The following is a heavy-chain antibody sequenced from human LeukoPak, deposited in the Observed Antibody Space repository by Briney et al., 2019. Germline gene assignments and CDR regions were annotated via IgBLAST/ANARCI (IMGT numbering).Heavy chain of an antibody. CDR2: IYYSGST. J-gene: IGHJ4*02. D-gene: IGHD2-2*03. Sequence: SETLSLTCTVSGGSISSGGYYWSWIRQHPGTGLEWIGYIYYSGSTYYNPSLKSRVTISVDTSKNQFSLKLSSVTAADTAVYYCARSPVGIVVVPAAIPFDYWGQGTLVTVSS. CDR1: GGSISSGGYY. CDR3: ARSPVGIVVVPAAIPFDY. V-gene: IGHV4-31*03.